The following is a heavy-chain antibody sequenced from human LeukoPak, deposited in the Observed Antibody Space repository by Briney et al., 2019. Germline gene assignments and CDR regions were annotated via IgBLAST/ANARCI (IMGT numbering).Heavy chain of an antibody. CDR3: ARSGGGLYYDILTGWPTNGFDP. J-gene: IGHJ5*02. Sequence: SETLSLTCTVSGGSISSSSYYWGWIRQPPGKGLEWIGSIYYSGSTYYNPSLKSRVNISVDTSKNQFSLKLSSVTAADTAVYYCARSGGGLYYDILTGWPTNGFDPWGQGTLVTVSS. D-gene: IGHD3-9*01. CDR1: GGSISSSSYY. CDR2: IYYSGST. V-gene: IGHV4-39*01.